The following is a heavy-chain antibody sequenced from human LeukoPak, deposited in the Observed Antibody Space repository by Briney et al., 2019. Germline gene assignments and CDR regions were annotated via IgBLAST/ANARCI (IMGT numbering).Heavy chain of an antibody. V-gene: IGHV4-31*03. CDR3: AGEIRAPTSNVLLNAFDI. J-gene: IGHJ3*02. Sequence: SQTLSLTCTVSGGSISSGGYYWSWIRQHPGKGLEWIGYIYYSGSTYYNPSLKSRVTISVDTSKNQFSLKLSSVTAADTAVYYCAGEIRAPTSNVLLNAFDIWGQGTMVTVSS. CDR2: IYYSGST. D-gene: IGHD3-10*01. CDR1: GGSISSGGYY.